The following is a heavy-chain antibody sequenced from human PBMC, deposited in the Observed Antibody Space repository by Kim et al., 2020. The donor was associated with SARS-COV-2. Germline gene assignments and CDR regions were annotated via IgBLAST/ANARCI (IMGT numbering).Heavy chain of an antibody. V-gene: IGHV3-23*01. D-gene: IGHD6-19*01. CDR3: AKGYRRVAVAGIDY. Sequence: ADSVKGRFTISRDNSKNTLYLQMNSLRAEDTAVYYCAKGYRRVAVAGIDYWGQGTLVTVSS. J-gene: IGHJ4*02.